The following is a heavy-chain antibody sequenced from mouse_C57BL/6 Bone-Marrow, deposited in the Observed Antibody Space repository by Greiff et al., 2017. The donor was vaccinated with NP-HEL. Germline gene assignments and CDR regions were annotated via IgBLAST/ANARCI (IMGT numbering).Heavy chain of an antibody. CDR3: ARENYDYVYYAMDY. V-gene: IGHV1-80*01. J-gene: IGHJ4*01. D-gene: IGHD2-4*01. CDR1: GYAFSSYW. CDR2: IYPGDGDT. Sequence: VHLVESGAELVKPGASVKISCKASGYAFSSYWMNWVKQRPGKGLEWIGQIYPGDGDTNYNGKFKGKATLTADKSSSTAYMQLSSLTSEDSAVYFCARENYDYVYYAMDYWGQGTSVTVSS.